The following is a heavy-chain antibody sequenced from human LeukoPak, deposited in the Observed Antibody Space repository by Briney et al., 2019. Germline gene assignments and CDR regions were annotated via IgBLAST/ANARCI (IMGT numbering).Heavy chain of an antibody. CDR2: INPSGGST. J-gene: IGHJ4*02. D-gene: IGHD6-19*01. CDR3: ARDDSSGWYVVY. V-gene: IGHV1-46*01. Sequence: GASVKVSCKASGYTFTNYYMHWVRQAPGQGLEWMGMINPSGGSTSYAQKFQGRVTMTRDTSTSTVNMELSSLRSEDTAVYYCARDDSSGWYVVYWGQGTLATVSS. CDR1: GYTFTNYY.